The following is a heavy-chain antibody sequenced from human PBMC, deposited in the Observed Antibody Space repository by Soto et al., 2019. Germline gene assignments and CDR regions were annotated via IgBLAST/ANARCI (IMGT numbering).Heavy chain of an antibody. CDR1: GFTFSMYW. V-gene: IGHV3-74*03. CDR3: AREVGRGSGSDYLDS. J-gene: IGHJ4*02. CDR2: INGDGTDT. Sequence: EVQLVESGGGLVQPGGSLRLSCAASGFTFSMYWMHWVRQAPGKGLVWVSRINGDGTDTTYADSVKGQFPISSDNAKNTVYLQMNGLSAEDTAVYYCAREVGRGSGSDYLDSWGQETLVTVSS. D-gene: IGHD3-16*01.